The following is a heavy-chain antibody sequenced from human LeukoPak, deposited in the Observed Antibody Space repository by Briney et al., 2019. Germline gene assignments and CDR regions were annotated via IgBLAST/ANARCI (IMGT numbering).Heavy chain of an antibody. CDR2: ISYDGSNK. Sequence: ISYDGSNKYYADSVKGRFTISRDNSKNTLYLQMNSLRADDTAVYYCARDRDSSGWYEGFDYWGQGTLVTVSS. CDR3: ARDRDSSGWYEGFDY. V-gene: IGHV3-30-3*01. J-gene: IGHJ4*02. D-gene: IGHD6-19*01.